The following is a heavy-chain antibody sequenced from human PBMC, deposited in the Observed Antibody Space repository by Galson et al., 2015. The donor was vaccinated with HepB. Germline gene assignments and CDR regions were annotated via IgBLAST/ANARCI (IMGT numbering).Heavy chain of an antibody. V-gene: IGHV3-30*18. Sequence: SLRLSCAASGFTFSNNVMHWVRQAPGKGLEWVAVISYDGNPQYYADSVKGRFTLSRDNSKDTLSLQMNSLKPEDTAIYYCAKDYSSGWDLGHWGQGTLVTVSS. CDR2: ISYDGNPQ. D-gene: IGHD6-19*01. CDR3: AKDYSSGWDLGH. J-gene: IGHJ5*02. CDR1: GFTFSNNV.